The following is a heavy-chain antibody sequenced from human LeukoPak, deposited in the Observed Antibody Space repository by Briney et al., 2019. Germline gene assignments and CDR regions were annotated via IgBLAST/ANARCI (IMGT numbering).Heavy chain of an antibody. CDR3: ARMAITYYYDSSGSDAFDI. Sequence: PGGSLRLSCAASGFTFSSYWMSWVRQAPGKGLEWVANIKQDGSEKYYVDSVKGRFTISRDNAKNSLYLQMNSLRAEDTAVYYCARMAITYYYDSSGSDAFDIWGQGTMVTVSS. V-gene: IGHV3-7*01. J-gene: IGHJ3*02. CDR1: GFTFSSYW. D-gene: IGHD3-22*01. CDR2: IKQDGSEK.